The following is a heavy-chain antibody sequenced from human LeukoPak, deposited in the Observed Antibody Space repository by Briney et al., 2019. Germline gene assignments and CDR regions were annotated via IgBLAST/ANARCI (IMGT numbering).Heavy chain of an antibody. D-gene: IGHD1-26*01. CDR1: GFTFSSYG. CDR3: ARVFQGAFDY. J-gene: IGHJ4*02. CDR2: IRYDGSNE. Sequence: GGSLRLSCAVSGFTFSSYGMDWIRQAPGKGLEWVAFIRYDGSNEYYADSVKGRFTISRDNSKDTLYLQMDSLRTEDTAVYYCARVFQGAFDYWGQGTLVTVSS. V-gene: IGHV3-30*02.